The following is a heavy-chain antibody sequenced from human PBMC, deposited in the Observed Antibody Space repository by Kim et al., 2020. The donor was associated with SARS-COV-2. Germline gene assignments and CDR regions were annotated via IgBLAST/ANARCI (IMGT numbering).Heavy chain of an antibody. D-gene: IGHD1-1*01. CDR2: VYYSGST. CDR1: GGSISRSNSH. Sequence: SETLSLTCAVSGGSISRSNSHWGWIRQPPGKGLEWIGSVYYSGSTFYNPSLKSRVTISVDTSENQLSLKLTSVTAADTAVYYCARPHRTGIGGGGWVDP. J-gene: IGHJ5*02. V-gene: IGHV4-39*01. CDR3: ARPHRTGIGGGGWVDP.